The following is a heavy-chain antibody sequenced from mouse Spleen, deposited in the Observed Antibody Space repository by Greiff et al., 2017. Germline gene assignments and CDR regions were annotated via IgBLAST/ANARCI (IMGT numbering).Heavy chain of an antibody. V-gene: IGHV1-26*01. J-gene: IGHJ2*01. CDR1: GYTFTDYY. CDR3: ARIRGRGDYFDY. D-gene: IGHD3-3*01. Sequence: VQLQQSGPELVKPGASVKISCKASGYTFTDYYMNWVKQSHGKSLEWIGDINPNNGGTSYNQKFKGKATLTVDKSSSTAYMELRSLTSEDSAVYYCARIRGRGDYFDYWGQGTTLTVSS. CDR2: INPNNGGT.